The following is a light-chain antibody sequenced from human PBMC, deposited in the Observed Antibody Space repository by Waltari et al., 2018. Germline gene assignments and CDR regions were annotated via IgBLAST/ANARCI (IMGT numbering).Light chain of an antibody. V-gene: IGLV3-25*03. CDR2: KDI. CDR1: ALPKQY. CDR3: QSADSSGTRV. J-gene: IGLJ3*02. Sequence: SYELTQPPSASVSPGQTARITCSGDALPKQYAYWYHQKPGQAPVLGIYKDIERPSGIPGRFSGSSSGTTVTLTISGVQAEDEADYYCQSADSSGTRVFGGGTKLTVL.